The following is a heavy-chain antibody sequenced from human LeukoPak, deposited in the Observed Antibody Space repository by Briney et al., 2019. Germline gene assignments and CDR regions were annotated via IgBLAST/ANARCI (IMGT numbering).Heavy chain of an antibody. D-gene: IGHD6-19*01. CDR1: GFTFSSYG. V-gene: IGHV3-30*18. CDR2: ISYDGSNK. J-gene: IGHJ6*03. Sequence: PGGSLRLSCAASGFTFSSYGMHWVRQAPGKGLEWVAVISYDGSNKYYADSVKGRFTISRDNSKNTLYLQMNSLRAEDTAVYYCAKDGSGWFLDAPNGYMDVWGKGTTVTVSS. CDR3: AKDGSGWFLDAPNGYMDV.